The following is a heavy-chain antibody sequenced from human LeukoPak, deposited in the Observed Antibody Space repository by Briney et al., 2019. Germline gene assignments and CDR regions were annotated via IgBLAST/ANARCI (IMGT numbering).Heavy chain of an antibody. Sequence: PSETLSLTCTVSGGSISSHYWSWIWQPPGKGLEWIGYIYYSGSTNYNPSLKSRVTISVDTSKNQFSLKLSSVTAADTAVYYCARALPEYYDSSGFFEYFDYWGQGTLVTVSS. D-gene: IGHD3-22*01. V-gene: IGHV4-59*11. CDR1: GGSISSHY. J-gene: IGHJ4*02. CDR3: ARALPEYYDSSGFFEYFDY. CDR2: IYYSGST.